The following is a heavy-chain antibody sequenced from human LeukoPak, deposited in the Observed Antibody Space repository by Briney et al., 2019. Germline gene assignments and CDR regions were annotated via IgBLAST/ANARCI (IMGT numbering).Heavy chain of an antibody. V-gene: IGHV1-69-2*01. CDR3: VTPTREKTVAAVYLS. D-gene: IGHD2-15*01. J-gene: IGHJ5*02. CDR2: ADPEDGEA. CDR1: GYTLTDYY. Sequence: ASVKVSCKASGYTLTDYYMHWVRQAPGKGLEWMGRADPEDGEAIYAAKFQGRVTITADTSIDTVYMELSSLRSEDTAVYYCVTPTREKTVAAVYLSWGQGTQVTVSS.